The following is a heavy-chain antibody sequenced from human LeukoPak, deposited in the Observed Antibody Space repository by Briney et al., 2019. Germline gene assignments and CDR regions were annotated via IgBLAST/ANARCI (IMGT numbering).Heavy chain of an antibody. J-gene: IGHJ6*03. CDR2: GST. V-gene: IGHV4-4*07. Sequence: SETLSLTCTFADGSISSYSWNLIRQPAGKGLEWIAGSTNSNPSPKSRATISEDKSKNQFSLNLSSVSAADTAVYYCARHQYTMLVGPGGPQYYYYMDVWGKGTTVTVSS. D-gene: IGHD3-22*01. CDR1: DGSISSYS. CDR3: ARHQYTMLVGPGGPQYYYYMDV.